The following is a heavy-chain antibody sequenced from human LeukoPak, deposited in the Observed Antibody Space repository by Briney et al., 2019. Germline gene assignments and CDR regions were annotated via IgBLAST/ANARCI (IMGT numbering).Heavy chain of an antibody. Sequence: SETLSLTCTVSGGSISSSSYYWGWIRQPPGKGLEWIGSIYYSGSTYYNPSLKSRVTISVDTSKNQFSLKLSSVTAADTAVYYCARVVATILPLGYYYYMDVWGKGTTVTISS. D-gene: IGHD5-12*01. CDR3: ARVVATILPLGYYYYMDV. J-gene: IGHJ6*03. CDR2: IYYSGST. CDR1: GGSISSSSYY. V-gene: IGHV4-39*01.